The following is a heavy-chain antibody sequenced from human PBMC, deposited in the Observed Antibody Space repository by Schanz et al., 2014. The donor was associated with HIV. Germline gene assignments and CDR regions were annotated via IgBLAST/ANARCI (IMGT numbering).Heavy chain of an antibody. CDR3: VKHGAYETSGSYNVAF. J-gene: IGHJ1*01. V-gene: IGHV3-21*04. CDR1: GFTFSSYG. CDR2: ITSSGSVT. Sequence: VQLVESGGGVVQPGRSLRLSCAASGFTFSSYGMHWVRQAPGKGLEWLSFITSSGSVTYYTDSVKGRFTISRDNAKNSLYLDMNSLRVADTATYYCVKHGAYETSGSYNVAFWGQGALVTVSS. D-gene: IGHD3-22*01.